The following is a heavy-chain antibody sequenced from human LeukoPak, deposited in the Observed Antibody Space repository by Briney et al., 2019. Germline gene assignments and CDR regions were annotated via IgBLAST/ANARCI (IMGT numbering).Heavy chain of an antibody. D-gene: IGHD5-12*01. CDR1: GFTFSDYY. CDR2: ISSSGSTI. Sequence: GGSLRLSCAASGFTFSDYYMSWLRQAPGKGLEWVSYISSSGSTIYYADSVKGRFTISRDNAKNSLYLQMNSLRAEDTAVYYCASGKTVEIVATILEGMNDYWGQGTLVTVSS. CDR3: ASGKTVEIVATILEGMNDY. J-gene: IGHJ4*02. V-gene: IGHV3-11*01.